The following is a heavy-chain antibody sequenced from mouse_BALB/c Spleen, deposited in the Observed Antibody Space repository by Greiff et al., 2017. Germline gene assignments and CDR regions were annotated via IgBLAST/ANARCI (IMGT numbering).Heavy chain of an antibody. CDR3: AGSGFAY. D-gene: IGHD3-1*01. CDR1: GFTFSSYA. Sequence: EVQLVESGGGLVKPGGSLKLSCAASGFTFSSYAMSWVRQSPEKRLEWVAEISSGGSYTYYPDSVKGRFTISRDNAKNNLYLQMSSLKSEDTAMYYCAGSGFAYWGQGTLVTVSA. CDR2: ISSGGSYT. V-gene: IGHV5-6*01. J-gene: IGHJ3*01.